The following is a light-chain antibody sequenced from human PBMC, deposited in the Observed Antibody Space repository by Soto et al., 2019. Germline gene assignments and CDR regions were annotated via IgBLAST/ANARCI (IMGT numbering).Light chain of an antibody. CDR3: CSYAGGYTHYV. CDR1: RSDVGAYNY. Sequence: QSALTQPPSVSGSPGQSVTISCTGTRSDVGAYNYVSWYQQHPGKAPQLMICDVSQRPSGVPDRFSGSKSGNTASLTISGLQAEDEADYFCCSYAGGYTHYVFGTGTKLTVL. J-gene: IGLJ1*01. V-gene: IGLV2-11*01. CDR2: DVS.